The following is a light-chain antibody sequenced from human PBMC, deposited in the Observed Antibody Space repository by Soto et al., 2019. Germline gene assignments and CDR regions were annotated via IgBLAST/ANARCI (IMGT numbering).Light chain of an antibody. J-gene: IGKJ1*01. Sequence: IQMTQSPATLSVSPGERATLSCRASQTIYRNVAWYQQRPGQAPRLLIYRASARATGIPARFSGSGSGTEFTLTIGSLQSEDSAVYYCQQYQNFWTFGQGTKVEIK. CDR1: QTIYRN. CDR3: QQYQNFWT. CDR2: RAS. V-gene: IGKV3-15*01.